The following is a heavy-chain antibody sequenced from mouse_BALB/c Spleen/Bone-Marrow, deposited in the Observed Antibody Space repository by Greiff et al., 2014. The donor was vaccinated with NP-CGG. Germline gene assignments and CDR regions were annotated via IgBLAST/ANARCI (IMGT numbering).Heavy chain of an antibody. D-gene: IGHD1-1*01. CDR1: GFTFSSYA. J-gene: IGHJ1*01. CDR3: ARQDYYGSSPHWYFDV. CDR2: ISSGGSYT. Sequence: VQLQQSGGGLVKPGGSLKLSCAASGFTFSSYAMSWVRQTPEKRLEWVATISSGGSYTCYADSVKGRFTISRDTAKNTLYLQMSSLRSEDTAIYYCARQDYYGSSPHWYFDVWGAGTTVTVSS. V-gene: IGHV5-9-3*01.